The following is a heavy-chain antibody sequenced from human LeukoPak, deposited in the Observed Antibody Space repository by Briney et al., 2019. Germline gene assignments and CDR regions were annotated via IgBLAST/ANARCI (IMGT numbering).Heavy chain of an antibody. J-gene: IGHJ6*03. CDR2: MNPNSGNT. Sequence: ASVKVSCKASGYTFTSYDINWVRQATGQGLEWMGWMNPNSGNTGYAQKFQGRVTITRNTSISTAYMELSSLRSEDTAVYYCARGPDLCSGGSCYSGPHYYYYYMDVGGKGTTVTVSS. CDR1: GYTFTSYD. D-gene: IGHD2-15*01. CDR3: ARGPDLCSGGSCYSGPHYYYYYMDV. V-gene: IGHV1-8*03.